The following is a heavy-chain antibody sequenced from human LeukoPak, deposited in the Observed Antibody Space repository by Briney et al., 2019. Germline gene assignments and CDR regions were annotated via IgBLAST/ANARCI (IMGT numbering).Heavy chain of an antibody. CDR1: GDSIINHY. CDR2: IYSSGSA. V-gene: IGHV4-4*07. J-gene: IGHJ5*02. Sequence: KPSETLSLTCTVSGDSIINHYWSWIRQPAGKGLEWIGRIYSSGSANYSPSLKSRVSMSIDTSNNHFSLNLTSVTAADTALYFCARDVRYASGWSTPESWGQGTLVTVSS. CDR3: ARDVRYASGWSTPES. D-gene: IGHD6-19*01.